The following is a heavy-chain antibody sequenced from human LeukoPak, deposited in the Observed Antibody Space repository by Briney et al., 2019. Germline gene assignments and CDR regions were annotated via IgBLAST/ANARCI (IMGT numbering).Heavy chain of an antibody. CDR3: AKTLRYYYYYGMDV. CDR1: GFTFSSYA. V-gene: IGHV3-23*01. Sequence: PGGSLRLSCAASGFTFSSYAMSWVRQAPGKGLEWVSAISGSGGSTYYADSVKGRFTISRDNSKNTLYLQMNSLRAEDTVVYYCAKTLRYYYYYGMDVWGQGTTVTVSS. CDR2: ISGSGGST. J-gene: IGHJ6*02.